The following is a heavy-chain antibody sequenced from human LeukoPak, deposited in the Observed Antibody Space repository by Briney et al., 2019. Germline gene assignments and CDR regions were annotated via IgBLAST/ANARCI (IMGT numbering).Heavy chain of an antibody. Sequence: SQTLSLTCTVSGGSISTGDYYWSWIRQPPGKGLEWIGYIYYSGSTYYNPSLKSRVTISVDTSKNQFSLKLSSVPAADTAVYYCAVGHYYHSSGYLFDYWGQGTLVTVSS. J-gene: IGHJ4*02. CDR2: IYYSGST. D-gene: IGHD3-22*01. V-gene: IGHV4-30-4*01. CDR1: GGSISTGDYY. CDR3: AVGHYYHSSGYLFDY.